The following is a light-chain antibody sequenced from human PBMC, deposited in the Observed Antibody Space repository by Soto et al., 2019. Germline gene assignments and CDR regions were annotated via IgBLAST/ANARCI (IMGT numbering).Light chain of an antibody. Sequence: QPVLTQPPSVSGAPGQRVTISCTGSSSNIGAGYDVHWYQQFPGTAPKLLIYGNSNRPSGVPDRFSGSKSGTSASLAITGLQAEDEADYYCQSYDSSLSRVFGGGTQLTVL. CDR3: QSYDSSLSRV. V-gene: IGLV1-40*01. CDR1: SSNIGAGYD. CDR2: GNS. J-gene: IGLJ2*01.